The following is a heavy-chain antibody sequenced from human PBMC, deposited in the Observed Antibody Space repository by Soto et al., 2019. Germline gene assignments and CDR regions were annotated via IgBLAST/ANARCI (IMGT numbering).Heavy chain of an antibody. CDR1: GDTFSFYT. CDR2: VNPIVSMS. D-gene: IGHD3-10*01. Sequence: QVQLVQSGAEVRKPGSSVKVSCKASGDTFSFYTINWVRQAPGLGLEWMGRVNPIVSMSNYAQKFQGRVTITAGKSTNTAYMQLSSLRSEDTAIYYCAASYGSGYRAFDYWGQGALVTVSS. J-gene: IGHJ4*02. V-gene: IGHV1-69*02. CDR3: AASYGSGYRAFDY.